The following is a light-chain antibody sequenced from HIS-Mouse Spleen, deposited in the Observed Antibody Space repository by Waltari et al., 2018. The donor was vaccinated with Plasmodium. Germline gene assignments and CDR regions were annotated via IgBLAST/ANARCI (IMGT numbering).Light chain of an antibody. V-gene: IGLV2-23*03. CDR2: EGS. CDR1: TSDFGCYNL. CDR3: CSYAGSSTFVV. Sequence: QPPRPHPAPWLGSLEQQLTISSPGTTSDFGCYNLSSWYQQHPAKAPKLMIYEGSKRPSGVSNRFSGSKSGNTASLTISGLQAEDEADYYCCSYAGSSTFVVFGGGTKLTVL. J-gene: IGLJ2*01.